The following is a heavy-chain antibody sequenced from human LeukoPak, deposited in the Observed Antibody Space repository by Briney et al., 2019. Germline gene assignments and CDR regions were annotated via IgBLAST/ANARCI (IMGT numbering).Heavy chain of an antibody. CDR3: ARVGGIVGANWFDP. V-gene: IGHV4-30-2*01. CDR1: GGSISSGGYS. D-gene: IGHD1-26*01. Sequence: SETLSLTCAVSGGSISSGGYSWSWIRQPPGKGLEWIGYIYHSGSTYYNPSLKSRVTISVDRSKSQFSLKLSSVTAADTAVYYCARVGGIVGANWFDPWGQGTLVTVSS. J-gene: IGHJ5*02. CDR2: IYHSGST.